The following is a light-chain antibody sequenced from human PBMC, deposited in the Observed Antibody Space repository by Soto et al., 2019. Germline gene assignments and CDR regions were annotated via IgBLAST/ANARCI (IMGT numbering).Light chain of an antibody. CDR2: GAS. J-gene: IGKJ4*01. CDR1: QSVTSSY. V-gene: IGKV3-20*01. Sequence: EIVLTQSPGTLSLSPGERATLSCRASQSVTSSYLAWYQQKPGQAPRLLIFGASSRATGIPDRFSGSGSGTDFTLTITRVEPEVFAVYYCQQYGSSPLTFGGGTRVEIK. CDR3: QQYGSSPLT.